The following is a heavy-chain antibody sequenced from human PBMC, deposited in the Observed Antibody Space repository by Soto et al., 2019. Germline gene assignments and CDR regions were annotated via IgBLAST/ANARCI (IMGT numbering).Heavy chain of an antibody. CDR3: ARDGGSGSYLDY. CDR2: IYYSGST. D-gene: IGHD1-26*01. V-gene: IGHV4-59*01. CDR1: GGSISSYY. Sequence: PSETLSLTCTVSGGSISSYYWSWIRQPPGKGLEWIGYIYYSGSTNYNPSLKSRVTISVDTSKNQFSLKLSSVTAADTAVYYCARDGGSGSYLDYWGQGTLVTVSS. J-gene: IGHJ4*02.